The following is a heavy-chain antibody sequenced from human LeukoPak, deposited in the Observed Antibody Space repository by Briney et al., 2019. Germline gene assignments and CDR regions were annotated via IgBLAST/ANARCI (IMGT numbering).Heavy chain of an antibody. V-gene: IGHV7-4-1*02. Sequence: ASVKVSCKASGYTFTSYGISWVRQAPGQGLEWMGWINTNTGNPTYAQGFTGRFVFSLDTSVSTAYLQISSLKAEDTAVYYCAREAHYYDSSGCLPIDYWGQGTLVTVSS. CDR3: AREAHYYDSSGCLPIDY. CDR2: INTNTGNP. J-gene: IGHJ4*02. CDR1: GYTFTSYG. D-gene: IGHD3-22*01.